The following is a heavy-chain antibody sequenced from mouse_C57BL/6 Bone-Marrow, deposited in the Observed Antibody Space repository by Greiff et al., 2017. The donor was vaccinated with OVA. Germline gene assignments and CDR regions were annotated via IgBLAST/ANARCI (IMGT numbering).Heavy chain of an antibody. Sequence: EVQLQQSGPVLVKPGASVKMSCKASGYTFTDYYMNWVKQSHGKSLEWIGVINPYNGGTSYNQKFKGKATLTVDKSSSTAYMELNSLTSEDSAVYYCARDYGNSFAYWGQGTLVTVSA. CDR1: GYTFTDYY. CDR2: INPYNGGT. V-gene: IGHV1-19*01. CDR3: ARDYGNSFAY. J-gene: IGHJ3*01. D-gene: IGHD2-1*01.